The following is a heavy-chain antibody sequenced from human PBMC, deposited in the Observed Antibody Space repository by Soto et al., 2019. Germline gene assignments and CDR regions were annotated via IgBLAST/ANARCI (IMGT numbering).Heavy chain of an antibody. CDR1: GGSFSCYY. J-gene: IGHJ6*02. D-gene: IGHD6-6*01. CDR3: ARGRGIAARRSRYYYYGMDV. CDR2: INHSGST. Sequence: SETLSLTCAVYGGSFSCYYWSWIRQAPGKGLEWIGEINHSGSTNYNPSLKSRVTISVDTSKNQFSLKLSSVTAADTAVYYCARGRGIAARRSRYYYYGMDVWGQGTTVTVSS. V-gene: IGHV4-34*01.